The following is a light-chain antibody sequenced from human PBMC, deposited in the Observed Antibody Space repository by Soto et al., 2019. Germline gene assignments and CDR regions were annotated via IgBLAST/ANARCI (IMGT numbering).Light chain of an antibody. CDR2: DAS. Sequence: EIVLTQSPATLSLSPGERATLSCRASQSVSSYLAWYQQKPGQAPRLLIYDASNRATGIPARFSGSGSGTDFTLTISSLEPEDFAGYYCQKRSNWPPFTFGQGTRLEI. CDR3: QKRSNWPPFT. J-gene: IGKJ5*01. CDR1: QSVSSY. V-gene: IGKV3-11*01.